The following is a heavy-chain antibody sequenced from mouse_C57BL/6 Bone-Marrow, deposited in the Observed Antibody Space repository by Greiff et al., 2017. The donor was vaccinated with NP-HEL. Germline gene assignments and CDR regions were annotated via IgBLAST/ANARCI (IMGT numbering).Heavy chain of an antibody. V-gene: IGHV7-3*01. D-gene: IGHD1-1*01. CDR2: IRNKANGYTT. CDR3: ARYIAITTVVARYFDV. Sequence: EVKLMESGGGLVQPGGSLSLSCAASGFTFTDYYMSWVRQPPGKALEWLGFIRNKANGYTTEYSASVKGRFTISRDNSQSILYLQMNALRAEDSATYYCARYIAITTVVARYFDVWGTGTTVTVSS. J-gene: IGHJ1*03. CDR1: GFTFTDYY.